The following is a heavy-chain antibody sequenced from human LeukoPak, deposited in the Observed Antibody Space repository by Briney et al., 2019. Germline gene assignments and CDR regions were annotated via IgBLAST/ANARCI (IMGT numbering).Heavy chain of an antibody. D-gene: IGHD3-10*01. J-gene: IGHJ4*02. CDR3: ARGYYGSEGNFDY. V-gene: IGHV4-4*07. CDR2: IYTSGST. CDR1: GGSISSYY. Sequence: WETLSLTCTVSGGSISSYYWSWIRQSAGKGLEWIGRIYTSGSTNYNPSLKRRINMSVDTSKNQFSLKLSSVTAADTAVYYCARGYYGSEGNFDYWGQGTLVTVSS.